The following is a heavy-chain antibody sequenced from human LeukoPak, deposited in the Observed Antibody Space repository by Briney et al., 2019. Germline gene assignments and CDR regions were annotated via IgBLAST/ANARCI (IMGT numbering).Heavy chain of an antibody. Sequence: PSETQTLTCAVYGGFFSPSYWSWIRQSPGKGLEWIAENNRRSDTNYNPSVKSRVTISVDTSKDQFSMKVSSLTAAETAVDYCARGPTISETGYFDYWGQGTLVTVSS. J-gene: IGHJ4*03. V-gene: IGHV4-34*01. CDR2: NNRRSDT. D-gene: IGHD1-1*01. CDR3: ARGPTISETGYFDY. CDR1: GGFFSPSY.